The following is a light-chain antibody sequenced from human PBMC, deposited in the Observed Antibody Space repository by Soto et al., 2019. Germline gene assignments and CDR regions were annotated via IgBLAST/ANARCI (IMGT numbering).Light chain of an antibody. CDR1: QSVSSNY. CDR2: GAS. J-gene: IGKJ1*01. Sequence: EIVLTQSPGTLSLSPGQRATAPSRPSQSVSSNYLAWYQQKSGQAPRLLIYGASSRATGIPDRFSGGGSGTDFTLTITRLETEDFAVYFCIQYGGLPRTFGKWTKVDIK. V-gene: IGKV3-20*01. CDR3: IQYGGLPRT.